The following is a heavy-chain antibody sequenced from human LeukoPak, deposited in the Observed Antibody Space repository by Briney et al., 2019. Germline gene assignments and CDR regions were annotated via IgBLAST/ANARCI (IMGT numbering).Heavy chain of an antibody. Sequence: ASVKVSCKVSGYTLTELSMHWVRQAPGKGLEWMGGFDPEDGETIYAQKFQGRVTMTEDTSTDTAYMELSSLRSEDTAVYYCARAKKSYSGYDLSYFDYWGQGTLVTVSS. CDR2: FDPEDGET. CDR1: GYTLTELS. D-gene: IGHD5-12*01. V-gene: IGHV1-24*01. J-gene: IGHJ4*02. CDR3: ARAKKSYSGYDLSYFDY.